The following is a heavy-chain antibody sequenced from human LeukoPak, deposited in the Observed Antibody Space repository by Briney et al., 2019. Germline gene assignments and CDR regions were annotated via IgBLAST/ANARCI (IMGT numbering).Heavy chain of an antibody. J-gene: IGHJ4*02. CDR2: ISSSSSYI. Sequence: GGSLRLSCADSGFIFSSYSMNWVRQAPGKGLEWVSSISSSSSYIYYADSVKGRFTISRDNAKNSLYLQMNSLRAEDTAVYYCARDYGDFEDYFDYWGQGTLVTVSS. D-gene: IGHD4-17*01. CDR1: GFIFSSYS. CDR3: ARDYGDFEDYFDY. V-gene: IGHV3-21*01.